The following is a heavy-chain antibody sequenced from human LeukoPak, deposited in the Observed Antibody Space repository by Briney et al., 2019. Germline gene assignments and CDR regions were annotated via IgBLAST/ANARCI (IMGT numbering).Heavy chain of an antibody. CDR2: VDKRGST. CDR3: ARGGSSCYGCHDWFDP. V-gene: IGHV4-59*08. Sequence: SETLSLTCSVSGGSIRNYYLSWIRQSPGKGLEWIGNVDKRGSTNYNPSFKSRVIVSSDTSRNEFSLKSNSVTAADTAIYYCARGGSSCYGCHDWFDPWGQGTRVTVSS. CDR1: GGSIRNYY. J-gene: IGHJ5*02. D-gene: IGHD2-2*01.